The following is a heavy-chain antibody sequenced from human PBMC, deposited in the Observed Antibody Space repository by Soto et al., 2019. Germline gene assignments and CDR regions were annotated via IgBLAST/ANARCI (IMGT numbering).Heavy chain of an antibody. D-gene: IGHD2-2*01. CDR3: ARDRAAIIVVPAATPYYAMDV. CDR2: ITSSSGTI. J-gene: IGHJ6*02. Sequence: PGGSLRLSCAASGFTFSTYTMNWVRQAPGKGLEWVSYITSSSGTIYYADSVKGRFTISRDNAKNSLYLQMNSLRDEDTAVYFCARDRAAIIVVPAATPYYAMDVWGQVTTFTVP. CDR1: GFTFSTYT. V-gene: IGHV3-48*02.